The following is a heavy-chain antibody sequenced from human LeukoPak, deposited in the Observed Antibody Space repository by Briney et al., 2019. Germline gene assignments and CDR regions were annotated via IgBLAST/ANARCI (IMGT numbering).Heavy chain of an antibody. Sequence: SETLSLTCTVSGGSISSSSYYWGWIRQPPGKGLEWIGSIYYSGSTYYNPSLKSRVTISVDTSKNQFSLKLSSVTAADTAVYYCARGIAAADTWGQGTLVTVSS. CDR2: IYYSGST. CDR3: ARGIAAADT. CDR1: GGSISSSSYY. D-gene: IGHD6-13*01. J-gene: IGHJ4*02. V-gene: IGHV4-39*07.